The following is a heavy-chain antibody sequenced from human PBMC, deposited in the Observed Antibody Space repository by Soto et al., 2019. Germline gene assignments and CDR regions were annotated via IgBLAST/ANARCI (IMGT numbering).Heavy chain of an antibody. CDR3: ARDRIQLTNYYYYYGMDV. CDR1: DNTFTSYG. J-gene: IGHJ6*02. V-gene: IGHV1-18*01. Sequence: VTDTCRASDNTFTSYGSIWVRPAPGQGLEWMGWISAYNGNTNYAQKLQGRVTMTTDTSTSTAYMELRSLRSDDTAVYYCARDRIQLTNYYYYYGMDVWGQGTTVTVSS. CDR2: ISAYNGNT. D-gene: IGHD5-18*01.